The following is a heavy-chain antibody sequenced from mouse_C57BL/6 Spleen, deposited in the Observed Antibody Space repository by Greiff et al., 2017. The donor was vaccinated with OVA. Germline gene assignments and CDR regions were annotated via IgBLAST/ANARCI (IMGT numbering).Heavy chain of an antibody. Sequence: ESGPGLVKPSQSLSLTCSVTGYSITSGYYWNWIRQFPGNKLEWMGYISYDGSNNYNPSLKNRISITRDTSKNQFFLKLNSVTTEDTATYYCARFYYYGSSYGYFDVWGTGTTVTVSS. CDR1: GYSITSGYY. CDR3: ARFYYYGSSYGYFDV. D-gene: IGHD1-1*01. J-gene: IGHJ1*03. CDR2: ISYDGSN. V-gene: IGHV3-6*01.